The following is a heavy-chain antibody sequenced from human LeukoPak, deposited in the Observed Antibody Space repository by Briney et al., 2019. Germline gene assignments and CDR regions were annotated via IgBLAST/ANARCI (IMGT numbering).Heavy chain of an antibody. Sequence: ASVKVSCKASGGTFSSYAISWVRQAPGQGLEWMGGIIPIFGTANYAQEFQGRVTITADESTSTAYMELSSLRSEDTAVYYCARVQRDQNYYYYGMDVWGKGTTVTVSS. J-gene: IGHJ6*04. CDR2: IIPIFGTA. V-gene: IGHV1-69*01. CDR3: ARVQRDQNYYYYGMDV. CDR1: GGTFSSYA.